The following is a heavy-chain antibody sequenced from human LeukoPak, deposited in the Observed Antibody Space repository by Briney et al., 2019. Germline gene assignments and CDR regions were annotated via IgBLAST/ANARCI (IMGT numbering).Heavy chain of an antibody. V-gene: IGHV3-49*04. CDR3: TRLDYYCSGDRCDYNWFDP. J-gene: IGHJ5*02. CDR2: IRNKVDGGT. D-gene: IGHD2-15*01. Sequence: HPGRSLRLSCTASGFSFGEYAMSWVRQAPGKGLEWVGFIRNKVDGGTEYAASVKGRFTISRDDSRSIAYLQMNSLKTEDTAVYYCTRLDYYCSGDRCDYNWFDPWGQGTLVTVSS. CDR1: GFSFGEYA.